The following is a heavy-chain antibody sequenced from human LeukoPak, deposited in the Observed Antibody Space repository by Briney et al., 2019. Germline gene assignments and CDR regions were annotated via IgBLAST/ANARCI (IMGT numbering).Heavy chain of an antibody. J-gene: IGHJ3*02. V-gene: IGHV3-23*01. CDR2: ISDSGGRT. CDR1: GFTFSSYA. CDR3: ARGSRTTYSSSWYRPPDAFDI. Sequence: PGGSLRLSCAASGFTFSSYAMSWVRQAPGKGLEWVSGISDSGGRTYYADSVKGRFTISRDNSKNTLYLRMNSLRAEDTALYYCARGSRTTYSSSWYRPPDAFDIWGQGTMVTVSS. D-gene: IGHD6-13*01.